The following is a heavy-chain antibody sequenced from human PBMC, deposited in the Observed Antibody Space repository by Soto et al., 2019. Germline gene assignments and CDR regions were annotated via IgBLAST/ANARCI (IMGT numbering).Heavy chain of an antibody. V-gene: IGHV3-53*02. Sequence: EVQLVETGGGLIQPGGSLRLSCAASGFSVGSNYMTWVRQSPGKGLEWVSLIYSNGDTDYADSVKGRFSISRDNFKKTLYLQMNDLRAEDTAVYHCARKSDSSPVPEADGVWGRGTLVTVSS. CDR3: ARKSDSSPVPEADGV. D-gene: IGHD2-8*01. J-gene: IGHJ4*02. CDR2: IYSNGDT. CDR1: GFSVGSNY.